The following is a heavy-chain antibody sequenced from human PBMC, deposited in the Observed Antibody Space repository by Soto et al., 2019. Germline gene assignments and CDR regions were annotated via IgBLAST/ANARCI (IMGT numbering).Heavy chain of an antibody. D-gene: IGHD2-15*01. J-gene: IGHJ6*02. CDR3: ARVLLVVVVAATRLEYGMDV. CDR2: INAGNGNT. CDR1: GYTFTSYA. V-gene: IGHV1-3*01. Sequence: VASVKVSCKASGYTFTSYAMHWVRQAPGQRLEWMGWINAGNGNTKYSQKFQGRVTITRDTSASTAYMELSSLRSEDTAVYYCARVLLVVVVAATRLEYGMDVWGQGTTVTVS.